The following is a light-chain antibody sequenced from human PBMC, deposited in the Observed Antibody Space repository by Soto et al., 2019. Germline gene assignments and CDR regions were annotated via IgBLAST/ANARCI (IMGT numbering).Light chain of an antibody. Sequence: QSVLTQPASVSGSPGQSITISCTGTSSDVGGYNYVSWFQQRPGTAPKLLIYEVINRPSGISNRFSGSKSGNTASLTISGLQAEDEADYYCSSYTTYNLLFGTGTKLTVL. V-gene: IGLV2-14*01. CDR2: EVI. CDR3: SSYTTYNLL. J-gene: IGLJ1*01. CDR1: SSDVGGYNY.